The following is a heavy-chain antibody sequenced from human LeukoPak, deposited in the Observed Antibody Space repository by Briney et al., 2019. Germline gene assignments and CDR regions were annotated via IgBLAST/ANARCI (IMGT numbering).Heavy chain of an antibody. CDR3: AREGVIKSFDY. J-gene: IGHJ4*02. Sequence: ASLKVSCKASGYTFTGYYMHWVRQAPGQGLEWMGWFNPNSGDTNYAQKFQGRVTMTRDTSISTAYMDLSRLRSDDTAVYYCAREGVIKSFDYWGQGTLVTVSS. CDR1: GYTFTGYY. CDR2: FNPNSGDT. V-gene: IGHV1-2*02. D-gene: IGHD3-3*01.